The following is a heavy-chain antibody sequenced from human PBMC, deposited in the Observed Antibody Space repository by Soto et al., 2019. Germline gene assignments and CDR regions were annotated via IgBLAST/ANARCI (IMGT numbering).Heavy chain of an antibody. D-gene: IGHD1-26*01. CDR1: GFRFRTRA. V-gene: IGHV3-23*01. J-gene: IGHJ5*01. Sequence: GGSLRLSCAASGFRFRTRAMSWVRQAPGKGLEWVASIRPGGDSTYYADSVKGRFAVSRDNSNVTLYLQMDSLRVEDTAIYYCTTHEEGAPWAGGFDSWGQGTLVTVSS. CDR3: TTHEEGAPWAGGFDS. CDR2: IRPGGDST.